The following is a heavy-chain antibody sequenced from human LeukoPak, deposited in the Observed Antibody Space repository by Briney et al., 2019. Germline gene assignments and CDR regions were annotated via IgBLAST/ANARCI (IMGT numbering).Heavy chain of an antibody. CDR1: GFTFSSNA. CDR3: ARCYTYGTTWFGGLDV. J-gene: IGHJ6*02. V-gene: IGHV3-23*01. Sequence: GGSLRLSCAASGFTFSSNAMTWVRQVLGKGLEWVSTTGVSGSYYADSVKGRFTISRDNSKNTLYLQMNSLRAEDTAVYYCARCYTYGTTWFGGLDVWGQGTTVTVSS. CDR2: TGVSGS. D-gene: IGHD3-10*01.